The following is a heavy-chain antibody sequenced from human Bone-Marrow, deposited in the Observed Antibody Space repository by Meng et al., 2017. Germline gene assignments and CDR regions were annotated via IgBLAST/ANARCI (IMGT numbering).Heavy chain of an antibody. Sequence: QEQRPGPGPGLVKPSGTLPLTCAVSGGSISSSNWWSWGRQPPGKGLEWIGEIYHSGSTNYNPSLKSRVTISVDKSKNQFSLKLSSVTAADTAVYYCARVRVEYWYFDLWGRGTLVTVSS. CDR3: ARVRVEYWYFDL. CDR2: IYHSGST. V-gene: IGHV4-4*02. J-gene: IGHJ2*01. CDR1: GGSISSSNW.